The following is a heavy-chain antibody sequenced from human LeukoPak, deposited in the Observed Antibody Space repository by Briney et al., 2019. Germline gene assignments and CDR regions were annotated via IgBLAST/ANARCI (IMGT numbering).Heavy chain of an antibody. Sequence: ASVKVSCKASGYTFTGYYIHWVRQAPGQGLEWMGWTNPNNGATSYAQKFQGRVTMTRDTYISTTYMELSSLRSDDTAVYYCARDFQRYFDDWGQGTLVTASS. CDR3: ARDFQRYFDD. CDR2: TNPNNGAT. CDR1: GYTFTGYY. J-gene: IGHJ4*02. V-gene: IGHV1-2*02.